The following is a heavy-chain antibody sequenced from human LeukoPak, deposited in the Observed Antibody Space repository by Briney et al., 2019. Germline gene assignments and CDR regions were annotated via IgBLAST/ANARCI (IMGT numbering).Heavy chain of an antibody. CDR2: ISPDGSNQ. D-gene: IGHD2-21*01. V-gene: IGHV3-30*03. Sequence: PGRSLRLSCAASGPTFSSHAMHWVRQAPGKGLEWVGVISPDGSNQYYIDSVKGRFTISRDNSKNTLYLQMNSLRTEDTAVYYCAGAIGYLDYWGQGTLVTVSS. J-gene: IGHJ4*02. CDR1: GPTFSSHA. CDR3: AGAIGYLDY.